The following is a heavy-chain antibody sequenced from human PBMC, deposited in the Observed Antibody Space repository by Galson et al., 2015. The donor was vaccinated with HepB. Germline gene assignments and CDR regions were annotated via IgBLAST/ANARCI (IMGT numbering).Heavy chain of an antibody. V-gene: IGHV3-53*01. CDR1: GFAVSFNY. Sequence: SLRLSCAASGFAVSFNYMSWVRKAPGKGLEWVSTIYSGGGKYYAASVRGRYTISRDSSENTLSLQMDSLRDEDTAVYYCAREWSRYHWDYRDFDYWGQRTLVTVAS. D-gene: IGHD1-7*01. CDR2: IYSGGGK. CDR3: AREWSRYHWDYRDFDY. J-gene: IGHJ4*02.